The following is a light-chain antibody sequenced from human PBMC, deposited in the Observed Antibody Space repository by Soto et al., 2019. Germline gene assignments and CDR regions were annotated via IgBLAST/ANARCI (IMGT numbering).Light chain of an antibody. J-gene: IGKJ1*01. V-gene: IGKV3-11*01. Sequence: EIVLTQSASTLSLSAGETATLSCRASQSISNYLAWYQHKPGQAPRLLIFDASNRATGIPARFSGSGSGTDFTLTISGLEPEDFAIYYCQQYRSSPRGTFGQGTKVDIK. CDR2: DAS. CDR3: QQYRSSPRGT. CDR1: QSISNY.